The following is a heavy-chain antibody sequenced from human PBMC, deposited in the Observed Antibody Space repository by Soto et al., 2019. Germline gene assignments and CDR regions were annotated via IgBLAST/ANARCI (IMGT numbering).Heavy chain of an antibody. CDR3: ASSHAGAHITAAVH. V-gene: IGHV4-30-2*01. CDR2: IYHSGST. J-gene: IGHJ4*02. D-gene: IGHD6-13*01. CDR1: GGSISSGGYS. Sequence: QLQLQESGSGLVKPSQTLSLTCAVSGGSISSGGYSWSWIRQPPGKGLEWIGYIYHSGSTYYNPSLQSRVTISGDGSKNQFSLKLSSVTAADTAVYYCASSHAGAHITAAVHWGQGTLVTVSS.